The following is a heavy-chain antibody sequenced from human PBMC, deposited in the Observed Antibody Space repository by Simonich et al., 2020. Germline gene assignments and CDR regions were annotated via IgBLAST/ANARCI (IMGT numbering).Heavy chain of an antibody. CDR1: GFTFSSYA. Sequence: QVQLVESGGGVVQPGRSLRLYCAASGFTFSSYAMHWARQAPEKELWWVTVRSYDGSNKYYADSVKGRFTISRDNSKNTLYLQMNSLRAEDTAVYYCARDHLDSGSYYFDYWGQGTLVTVSS. J-gene: IGHJ4*02. D-gene: IGHD1-26*01. V-gene: IGHV3-30*07. CDR2: RSYDGSNK. CDR3: ARDHLDSGSYYFDY.